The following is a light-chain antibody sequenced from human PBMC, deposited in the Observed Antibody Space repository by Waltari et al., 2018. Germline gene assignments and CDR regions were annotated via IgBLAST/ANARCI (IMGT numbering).Light chain of an antibody. CDR2: AAY. Sequence: DIQMTQSPSSVSASIGDSIPITCRASQGIDNWLAWYQQKPGKAPKLLISAAYNLHSGVPSRFSGSRSETEFTLTINNLQPEDFATYFCQQAKSFPITFGQGTQLEIK. CDR3: QQAKSFPIT. V-gene: IGKV1-12*01. CDR1: QGIDNW. J-gene: IGKJ5*01.